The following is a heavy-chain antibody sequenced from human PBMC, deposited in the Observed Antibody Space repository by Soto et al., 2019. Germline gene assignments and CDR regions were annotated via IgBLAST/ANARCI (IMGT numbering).Heavy chain of an antibody. CDR1: GYSISSGYY. J-gene: IGHJ4*02. V-gene: IGHV4-38-2*02. CDR2: IYHSGST. D-gene: IGHD6-13*01. CDR3: ARDAAAAPVDY. Sequence: SETLSLTCAVSGYSISSGYYWGWIRQPPGKGLEWIGSIYHSGSTYYNPSLKSRVTISVDTSKNQFSLKLSSVTAADTAVYYCARDAAAAPVDYWGQGTLVTVSS.